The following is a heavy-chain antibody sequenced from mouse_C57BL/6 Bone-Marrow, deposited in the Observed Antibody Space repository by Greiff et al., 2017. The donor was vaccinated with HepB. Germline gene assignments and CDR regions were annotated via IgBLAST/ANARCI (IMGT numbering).Heavy chain of an antibody. CDR2: TFYSGIT. CDR1: GFSINSDCY. J-gene: IGHJ4*01. V-gene: IGHV3-3*01. CDR3: ARDQGYYGSLYAMDY. Sequence: VQLKESGPSLVRPSQTLSLTCTVTGFSINSDCYWIWIRQFPGNKLEYIGYTFYSGITYYNPSLESRTYITRDTSKNQFSLKLSSVTTEDTATYYWARDQGYYGSLYAMDYWGQGTSVTVSS. D-gene: IGHD1-1*01.